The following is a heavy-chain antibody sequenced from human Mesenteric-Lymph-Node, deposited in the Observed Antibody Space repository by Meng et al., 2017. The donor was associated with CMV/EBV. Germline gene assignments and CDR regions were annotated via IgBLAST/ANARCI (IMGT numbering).Heavy chain of an antibody. Sequence: SETLSLTCSVSGGSTISSNYYWGWIRHPPGKGLEWIGNIYYSGVTYYSPSLKSRVTISVDRSKNQLSLKLTSVTAADTAVYYCASPPRGVGASYFDYWGQGMLVTVSS. CDR2: IYYSGVT. J-gene: IGHJ4*02. D-gene: IGHD1-26*01. CDR1: GGSTISSNYY. CDR3: ASPPRGVGASYFDY. V-gene: IGHV4-39*07.